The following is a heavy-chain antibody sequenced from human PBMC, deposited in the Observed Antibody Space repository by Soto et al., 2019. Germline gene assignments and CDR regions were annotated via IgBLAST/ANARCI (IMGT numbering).Heavy chain of an antibody. Sequence: EVQLVESGGGLVQPGGSLRLSCAASGFTFSSYWMHWVRQAPGKGLVWVSRINSDGSSTSYADSVKGRFTISRDNAKNMLYMQMNSLRAEDTAVYYCARDRGWFGEVPFDYWGQGTLVTVSS. V-gene: IGHV3-74*01. D-gene: IGHD3-10*01. J-gene: IGHJ4*02. CDR2: INSDGSST. CDR1: GFTFSSYW. CDR3: ARDRGWFGEVPFDY.